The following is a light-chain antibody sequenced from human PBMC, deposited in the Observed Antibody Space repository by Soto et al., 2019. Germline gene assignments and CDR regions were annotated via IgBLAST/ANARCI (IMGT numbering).Light chain of an antibody. V-gene: IGKV4-1*01. Sequence: DIVMTQSPDSLAVSLGERATINCKSSQSVLYSSNNKNYLAWYQRKPGQPPKLLIYWASTRESGVPDRFSGSGSGTDFTLTISSLQAEDVAVYYCQQYYSTPRALTFGGGTKVEIK. CDR3: QQYYSTPRALT. CDR2: WAS. J-gene: IGKJ4*01. CDR1: QSVLYSSNNKNY.